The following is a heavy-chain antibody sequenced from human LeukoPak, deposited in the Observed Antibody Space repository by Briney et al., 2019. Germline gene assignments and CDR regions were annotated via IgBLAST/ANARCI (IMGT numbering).Heavy chain of an antibody. CDR2: MNPNSGNT. V-gene: IGHV1-8*01. Sequence: ASVKVSCKASGYTFTNYDINWVRQATGQGLEWMGWMNPNSGNTGYAQKFQGRVTMTRNTPISTAYMELSSLRSEDTAVYYCARGRGMGIAARWFDPWGQGTLVIASS. D-gene: IGHD6-6*01. CDR3: ARGRGMGIAARWFDP. J-gene: IGHJ5*02. CDR1: GYTFTNYD.